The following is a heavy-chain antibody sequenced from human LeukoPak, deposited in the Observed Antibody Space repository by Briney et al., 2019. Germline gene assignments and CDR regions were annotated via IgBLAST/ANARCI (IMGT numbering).Heavy chain of an antibody. CDR3: ACETRILFEGPRGNWFDP. V-gene: IGHV4-34*01. D-gene: IGHD2-15*01. CDR2: INHSRST. J-gene: IGHJ5*02. Sequence: SETLSLTCAVYGGSFSGYYWSWIRQPPGKGLEWIGEINHSRSTNYNPSLKSRVTISVDTSKNQFSLKLSSVTAADTAVYYCACETRILFEGPRGNWFDPWGQGTLVTVSS. CDR1: GGSFSGYY.